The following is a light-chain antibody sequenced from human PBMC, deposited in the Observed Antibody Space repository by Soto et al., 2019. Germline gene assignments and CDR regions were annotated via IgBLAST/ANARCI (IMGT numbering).Light chain of an antibody. Sequence: EIVMTQSPATLSVSPGERAILSCRASQSVSGKLAWYQQKPGQAPRLLIYGASTRATGIPARFSGSGSGTEFTLTISSLQSEDFAVYYCQQYNNWPPWPFGQGTKVEIE. CDR1: QSVSGK. J-gene: IGKJ1*01. CDR3: QQYNNWPPWP. CDR2: GAS. V-gene: IGKV3-15*01.